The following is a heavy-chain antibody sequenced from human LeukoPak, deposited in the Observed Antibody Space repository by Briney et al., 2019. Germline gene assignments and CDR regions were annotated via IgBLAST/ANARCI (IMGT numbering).Heavy chain of an antibody. V-gene: IGHV4-59*01. CDR1: GGSISSYY. J-gene: IGHJ6*03. D-gene: IGHD1-26*01. CDR3: ASGSYAYYYMDV. Sequence: SETLSLTCTVSGGSISSYYWSWIRQPPGKGLEWIGYIYYSGSTNYNPPLKSRVTISVDTSKNQFSLKLSSVTAADTAVYYCASGSYAYYYMDVWGKGTTVTVSS. CDR2: IYYSGST.